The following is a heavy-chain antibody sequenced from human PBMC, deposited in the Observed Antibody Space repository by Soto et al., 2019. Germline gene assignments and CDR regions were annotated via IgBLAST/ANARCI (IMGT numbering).Heavy chain of an antibody. Sequence: GGSLRLSCAASGFTFSSYAMSWVRQAPGKGLEWVSAISGSGGSTYYADSVKGRFTISRDNSKNTLDLQMNSLRAEDTAVYYCAKDSSRPTYYYDSSGYYTRDYYYGMDVWGQGTTVTVSS. CDR1: GFTFSSYA. CDR2: ISGSGGST. D-gene: IGHD3-22*01. J-gene: IGHJ6*02. V-gene: IGHV3-23*01. CDR3: AKDSSRPTYYYDSSGYYTRDYYYGMDV.